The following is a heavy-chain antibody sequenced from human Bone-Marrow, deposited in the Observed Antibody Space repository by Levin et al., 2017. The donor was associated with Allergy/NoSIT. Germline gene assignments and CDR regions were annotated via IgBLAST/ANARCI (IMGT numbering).Heavy chain of an antibody. V-gene: IGHV5-51*01. CDR2: IYPDDSDT. D-gene: IGHD6-13*01. Sequence: GESLKISCKTSGYSFNTHWIGWVRQTPGKGLEWMGTIYPDDSDTRYSPSFQGQVTLSVDKSISTAYLQWSSLKASDTAIYYCARRDSSSTCYDYWGQGTLVTVSS. CDR3: ARRDSSSTCYDY. J-gene: IGHJ4*02. CDR1: GYSFNTHW.